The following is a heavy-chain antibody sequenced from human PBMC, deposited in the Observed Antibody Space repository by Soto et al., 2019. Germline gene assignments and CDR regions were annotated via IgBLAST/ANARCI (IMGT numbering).Heavy chain of an antibody. CDR2: IIPIFATP. J-gene: IGHJ5*02. V-gene: IGHV1-69*06. CDR1: GGFNSYS. CDR3: ARGGPVIIPAATNWFDP. D-gene: IGHD2-2*01. Sequence: QVQLVQSGPEVKKPGSSVKVSCKGSGGFNSYSISWARQAPGQGPEWMGGIIPIFATPTYAQKFQGRVTITADKSTSTAYMELSRLTSEDTAVYYCARGGPVIIPAATNWFDPWGQGTLVSVSS.